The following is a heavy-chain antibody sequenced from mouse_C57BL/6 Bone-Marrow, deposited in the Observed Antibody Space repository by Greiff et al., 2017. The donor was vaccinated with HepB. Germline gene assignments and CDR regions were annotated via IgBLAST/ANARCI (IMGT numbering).Heavy chain of an antibody. CDR1: GIDFSRYW. D-gene: IGHD1-1*01. J-gene: IGHJ4*01. V-gene: IGHV4-1*01. CDR3: ARQGNYYGSSYLYYYAMDY. CDR2: INPDSSTI. Sequence: EVQLVESGGGLVQPGGSLKLSCAASGIDFSRYWMSWVRRAPGKGLEWIGEINPDSSTINYAPSLKDKFIISRDNAKNTLYLQMSKVRSEDTALYYCARQGNYYGSSYLYYYAMDYWGQGTSVTVSS.